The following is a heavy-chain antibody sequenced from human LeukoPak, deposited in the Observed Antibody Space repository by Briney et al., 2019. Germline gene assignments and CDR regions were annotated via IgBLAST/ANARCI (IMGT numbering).Heavy chain of an antibody. D-gene: IGHD3-9*01. CDR1: GFTFSSYS. CDR2: ISWNSGSI. CDR3: AKSMDILTGYLWSLDY. Sequence: GGSLRLSCAASGFTFSSYSMSWVRQAPGKGLEWVSGISWNSGSIGYADSVKGRFTVSRDNSKNTLSLQMNSLRAEDTAVYYCAKSMDILTGYLWSLDYWGQGTLVTVSS. J-gene: IGHJ4*02. V-gene: IGHV3-9*01.